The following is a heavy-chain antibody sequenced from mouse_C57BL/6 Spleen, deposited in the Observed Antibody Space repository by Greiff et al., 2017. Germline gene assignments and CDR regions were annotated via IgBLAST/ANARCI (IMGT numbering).Heavy chain of an antibody. CDR1: GYAFSSSW. V-gene: IGHV1-82*01. D-gene: IGHD1-1*01. CDR3: ARSRYYGSSYLDY. J-gene: IGHJ2*01. Sequence: QVQLQQSGPELVKPGASVKISCKASGYAFSSSWMNWVKQRPGKGLEWIGRLYPGDGDTNYNGKFKGKATLTADKSSSTAYMQLSSLTSEDSAVYFCARSRYYGSSYLDYWGQGTTLTVSS. CDR2: LYPGDGDT.